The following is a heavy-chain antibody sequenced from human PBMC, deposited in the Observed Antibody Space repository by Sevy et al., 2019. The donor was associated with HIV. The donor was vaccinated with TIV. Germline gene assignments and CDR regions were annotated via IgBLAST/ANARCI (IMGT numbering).Heavy chain of an antibody. J-gene: IGHJ1*01. CDR1: GFTFSSYS. CDR2: ISSSSSYI. CDR3: AREDYYGSGSYLAEYFQH. D-gene: IGHD3-10*01. Sequence: GGSLRLSCAASGFTFSSYSMNWVRQAPGKGLEWVSSISSSSSYIYYADSVKGRFTISRDKAKNSLYLEMNSLRAEDTAVYYCAREDYYGSGSYLAEYFQHWGQGTLVTVSS. V-gene: IGHV3-21*01.